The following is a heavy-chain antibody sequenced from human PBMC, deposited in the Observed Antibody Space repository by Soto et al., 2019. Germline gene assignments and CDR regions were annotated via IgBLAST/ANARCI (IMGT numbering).Heavy chain of an antibody. CDR2: ISWNSGSI. Sequence: EVQLVESGGGLVQPGRSLRLSCAASGFTFDDYAMHWVRQAPGKGLEWVSGISWNSGSIGYADSVKGRFTISRDNAKNSLYLQMNSLEAEDTYLYYCAKASYPDCYYSPLGMHVWGQGTTVTVSS. CDR3: AKASYPDCYYSPLGMHV. D-gene: IGHD4-4*01. V-gene: IGHV3-9*01. CDR1: GFTFDDYA. J-gene: IGHJ6*02.